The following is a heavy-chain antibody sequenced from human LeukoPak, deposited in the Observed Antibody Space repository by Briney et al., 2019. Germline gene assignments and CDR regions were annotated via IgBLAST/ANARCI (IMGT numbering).Heavy chain of an antibody. V-gene: IGHV3-21*01. CDR2: ISSSSSYI. J-gene: IGHJ4*02. CDR3: ARGPAAAGPTFFDY. Sequence: KPGGSLRLSCAASGFTFSSYSMNWVRQAPGKGLEWVSSISSSSSYIYYADSVKGRFTISRDNAKNSLYLQMNSLRAEDTAVYHCARGPAAAGPTFFDYWGQGTLVTVSS. D-gene: IGHD6-13*01. CDR1: GFTFSSYS.